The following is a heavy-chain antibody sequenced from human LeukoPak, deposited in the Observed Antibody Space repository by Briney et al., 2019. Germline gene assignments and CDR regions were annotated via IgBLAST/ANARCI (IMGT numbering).Heavy chain of an antibody. CDR2: ISHRGST. J-gene: IGHJ5*02. CDR1: GYSISNGYY. V-gene: IGHV4-38-2*02. D-gene: IGHD5-18*01. Sequence: SETLSLTCTVSGYSISNGYYWGWIRQPPGKGLEWVGSISHRGSTYYNPSLKSRVTISVDTSKNQFSLKLSSVTAADTAVYYCARRWSGYGTKGYNWFDPWGQGTLVTVSS. CDR3: ARRWSGYGTKGYNWFDP.